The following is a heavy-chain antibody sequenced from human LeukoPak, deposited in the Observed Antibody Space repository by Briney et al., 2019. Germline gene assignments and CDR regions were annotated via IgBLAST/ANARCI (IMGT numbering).Heavy chain of an antibody. V-gene: IGHV4-34*01. J-gene: IGHJ4*02. CDR2: INHVGIT. Sequence: SETLSLTCAVYGESFNGYYWSWIRQSPQKGLEWIGHINHVGITNYNPSLKSRLTILVDTSKNQFSLKLSSVTAADTAVYYCARGGAAAGPIDYWGQGTLVTVSS. CDR3: ARGGAAAGPIDY. CDR1: GESFNGYY. D-gene: IGHD6-13*01.